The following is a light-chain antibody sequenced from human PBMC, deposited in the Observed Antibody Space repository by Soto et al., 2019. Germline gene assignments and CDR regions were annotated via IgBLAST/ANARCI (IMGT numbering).Light chain of an antibody. Sequence: QLVLTQSPSASASLGASVKLTCTLSSGHSSYAIAWHQQQPEKGPRYLMKLDSDGSHTKGDAIPDRFSGSSSGAERYLTISSLQSEEEADYYCQTWGTGIHVVFGGGTQLTVL. CDR3: QTWGTGIHVV. CDR2: LDSDGSH. J-gene: IGLJ2*01. CDR1: SGHSSYA. V-gene: IGLV4-69*01.